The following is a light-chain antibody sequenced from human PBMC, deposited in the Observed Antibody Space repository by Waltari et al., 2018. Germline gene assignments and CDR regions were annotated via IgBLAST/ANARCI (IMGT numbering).Light chain of an antibody. J-gene: IGKJ1*01. Sequence: DIQLTQSPSNVSKSVGDPVTITCRASHSISVWLAWYQQKAGKAPKLLIYKASNLQGGVPSRFSGSGSGTEFSLTISRLQPDDSATYYCQQYNSAWTFGQGTKVEIK. V-gene: IGKV1-5*03. CDR1: HSISVW. CDR3: QQYNSAWT. CDR2: KAS.